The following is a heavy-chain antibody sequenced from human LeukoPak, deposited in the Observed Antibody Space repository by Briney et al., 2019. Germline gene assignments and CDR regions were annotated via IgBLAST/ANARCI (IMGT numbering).Heavy chain of an antibody. CDR1: GFTFSDYS. Sequence: PGGSLSLSCAASGFTFSDYSMNWVRQAPGKGLEWVAVIPYDGSNKYYADSVKGRFTISRENSKNRLYLQMNSLRAEDTAVYYCAHSGYVGVPFCWGQGTLVTVSS. V-gene: IGHV3-30*13. CDR2: IPYDGSNK. D-gene: IGHD5-12*01. CDR3: AHSGYVGVPFC. J-gene: IGHJ4*02.